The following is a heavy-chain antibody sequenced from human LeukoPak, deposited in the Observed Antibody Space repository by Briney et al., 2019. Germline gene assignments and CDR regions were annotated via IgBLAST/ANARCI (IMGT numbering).Heavy chain of an antibody. Sequence: GGSLRLSCAASGFTFDDYAMHWVRHAPGKGLEWVSLISWDGGSTYYADSVKGRFTISRDNSKNSLYLQMNSLRAEDTALYYCAKGEGTRSGGSYFDYWGQGTLVTVSS. CDR3: AKGEGTRSGGSYFDY. CDR1: GFTFDDYA. J-gene: IGHJ4*02. CDR2: ISWDGGST. V-gene: IGHV3-43D*04. D-gene: IGHD1-26*01.